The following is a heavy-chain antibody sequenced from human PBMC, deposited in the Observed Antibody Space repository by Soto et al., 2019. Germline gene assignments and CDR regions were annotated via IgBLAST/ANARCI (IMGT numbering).Heavy chain of an antibody. V-gene: IGHV1-18*01. D-gene: IGHD3-3*01. J-gene: IGHJ4*02. CDR3: ARACSSTSCYASYYDFWSGYYEFDY. CDR1: GYTFTSYG. Sequence: QVRELRPSVKVSCKASGYTFTSYGISWVRQAPGQGLEWMGWISAYNGNTNYAQKLQGRVTMTTDTSTSTAYMELRSLRSDDTAVYYCARACSSTSCYASYYDFWSGYYEFDYWGQGTLVTVSS. CDR2: ISAYNGNT.